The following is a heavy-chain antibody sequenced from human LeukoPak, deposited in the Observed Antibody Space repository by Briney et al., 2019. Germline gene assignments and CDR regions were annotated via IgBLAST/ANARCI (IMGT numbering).Heavy chain of an antibody. Sequence: ASVKVSCKASGYTFTSYAMHWVRQAPGQRLEWMGWINAGNGNTKYSQRFQGRVTITSDASATTAYMELNSLTAEDTAVYYCSRDRWHCRVNCDSVYYYSLDVWGQGTTVTVSS. V-gene: IGHV1-3*01. CDR3: SRDRWHCRVNCDSVYYYSLDV. D-gene: IGHD4-23*01. CDR2: INAGNGNT. J-gene: IGHJ6*02. CDR1: GYTFTSYA.